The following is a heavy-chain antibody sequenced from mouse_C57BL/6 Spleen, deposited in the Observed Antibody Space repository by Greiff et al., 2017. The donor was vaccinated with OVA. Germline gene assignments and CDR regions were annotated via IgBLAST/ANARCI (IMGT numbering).Heavy chain of an antibody. CDR2: IYPGSGST. CDR1: GYTFTSYW. J-gene: IGHJ2*01. Sequence: VQLQQPGAELVKPGASVKMSCKASGYTFTSYWITWVKQRPGQGLEWIGDIYPGSGSTNYNEKFKSKATLTVDTSSRTAYMQLSSLTSEDSAVYYCARFRYGYDYFDYWGQGTTLTVSS. D-gene: IGHD2-2*01. CDR3: ARFRYGYDYFDY. V-gene: IGHV1-55*01.